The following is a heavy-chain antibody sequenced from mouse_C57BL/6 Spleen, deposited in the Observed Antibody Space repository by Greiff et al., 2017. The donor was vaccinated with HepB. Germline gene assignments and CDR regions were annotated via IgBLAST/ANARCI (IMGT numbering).Heavy chain of an antibody. CDR2: IDPSDSET. Sequence: QVQLKQPGAELVRPGSSVKLSCKASGYTFTSYWMHWVKQRPIQGLEWIGNIDPSDSETHYNQKFKDKATLTVDKSSSTAYMQLSSLTSEDSAVYYCAREGDDYVWFAYWGQGTLVTVSA. J-gene: IGHJ3*01. V-gene: IGHV1-52*01. CDR1: GYTFTSYW. D-gene: IGHD2-4*01. CDR3: AREGDDYVWFAY.